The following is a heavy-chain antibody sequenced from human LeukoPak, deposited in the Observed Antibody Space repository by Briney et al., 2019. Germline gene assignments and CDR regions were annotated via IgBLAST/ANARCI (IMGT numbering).Heavy chain of an antibody. CDR2: ISDSGDST. J-gene: IGHJ4*02. CDR1: GLTFSSYA. Sequence: GGSLRLSCSASGLTFSSYAMSWVRQAPGKGLEWVSAISDSGDSTYYADSVKGRFTISRDSSKNTLYLQMNSLRAEDTAVYYCAKSSLGDTGAYQYYFDYWGQGTLVTVSS. D-gene: IGHD2-8*02. CDR3: AKSSLGDTGAYQYYFDY. V-gene: IGHV3-23*01.